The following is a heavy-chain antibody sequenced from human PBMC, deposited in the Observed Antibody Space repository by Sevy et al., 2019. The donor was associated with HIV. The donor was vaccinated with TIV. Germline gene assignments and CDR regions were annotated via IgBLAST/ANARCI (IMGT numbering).Heavy chain of an antibody. D-gene: IGHD1-20*01. CDR1: GFTFSSYK. J-gene: IGHJ4*02. CDR3: ASLYNGFDY. V-gene: IGHV3-21*01. CDR2: ISSSSTYI. Sequence: GGSLRLSCAASGFTFSSYKMIWVRQAPGKGLEWVSSISSSSTYISYADSVKGRFSISRDNAENSLFLQMNSLRAEDTAVYYCASLYNGFDYWGQGTLVTVSS.